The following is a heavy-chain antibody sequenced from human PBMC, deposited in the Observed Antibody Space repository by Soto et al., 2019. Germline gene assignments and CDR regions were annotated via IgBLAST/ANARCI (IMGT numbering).Heavy chain of an antibody. CDR2: ISSSSSTI. CDR1: GFTFSSYS. D-gene: IGHD4-17*01. J-gene: IGHJ6*02. Sequence: GGSLRLSCAASGFTFSSYSMNWVRQAPGKGLEWVSYISSSSSTIYYADSVKGRFTISRDNAKNSLYLQMNSLRAEDTAVYYCARETTVNSPGYYYYGMDVWGQGTTVTVSS. V-gene: IGHV3-48*01. CDR3: ARETTVNSPGYYYYGMDV.